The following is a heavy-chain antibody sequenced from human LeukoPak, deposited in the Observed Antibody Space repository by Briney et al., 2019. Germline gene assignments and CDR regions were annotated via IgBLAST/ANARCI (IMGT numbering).Heavy chain of an antibody. CDR1: GFTFSSYW. J-gene: IGHJ3*02. Sequence: GGSLRLSCAASGFTFSSYWMTWVRQAPGKGLEWVANINEDGSEMYHVDSVKGRSTISRDNTKNSLSLQMNSLRAEDTAVYYCARGVYALDIWGQGTMVTVSS. V-gene: IGHV3-7*03. CDR3: ARGVYALDI. CDR2: INEDGSEM.